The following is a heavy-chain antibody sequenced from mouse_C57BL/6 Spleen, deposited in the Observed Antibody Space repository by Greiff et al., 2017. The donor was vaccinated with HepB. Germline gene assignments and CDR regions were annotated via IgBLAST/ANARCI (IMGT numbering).Heavy chain of an antibody. Sequence: EVKLMESEGGLVQPGSSMKLSCTASGFTFSDYYMAWVRQVPEKGLEWVANINYDGSSTYYLDSLKSRFIISRDNAKNILYLQMSSLKSEDTATYYCARDPYLGYWGQGTTLTVSS. CDR1: GFTFSDYY. J-gene: IGHJ2*01. V-gene: IGHV5-16*01. D-gene: IGHD3-3*01. CDR3: ARDPYLGY. CDR2: INYDGSST.